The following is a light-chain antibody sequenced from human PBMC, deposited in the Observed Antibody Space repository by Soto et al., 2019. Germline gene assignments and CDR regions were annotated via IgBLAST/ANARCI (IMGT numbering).Light chain of an antibody. CDR2: KAS. CDR3: QQSYSTPWT. J-gene: IGKJ1*01. Sequence: DIPMTQSPSTLSASVGDRVTITCRASQSISSWLAWYQQKPGKAPKLLIHKASNLESGVPSRFSGSGSGTEFTLTISSLQPEDFATYYCQQSYSTPWTFGQGTKVEIK. V-gene: IGKV1-5*03. CDR1: QSISSW.